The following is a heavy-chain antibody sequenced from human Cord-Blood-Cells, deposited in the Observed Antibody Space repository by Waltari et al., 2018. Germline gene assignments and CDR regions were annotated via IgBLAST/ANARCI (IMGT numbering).Heavy chain of an antibody. J-gene: IGHJ3*02. CDR3: AGIAAAGNDAFDI. V-gene: IGHV3-53*04. CDR2: IYSGGST. D-gene: IGHD6-13*01. CDR1: GFTVSSNY. Sequence: EVQLVESGGGLVQPGGSLRLSCAASGFTVSSNYMSWVRQAPGKGVGGVSVIYSGGSTYYADSVKGRFTISRHNSKNTLYLQMNSLRAEDTAVYYCAGIAAAGNDAFDIWGQGTMVTVSS.